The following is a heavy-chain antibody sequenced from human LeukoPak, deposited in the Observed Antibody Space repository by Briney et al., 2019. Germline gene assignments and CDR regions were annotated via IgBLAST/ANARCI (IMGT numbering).Heavy chain of an antibody. J-gene: IGHJ4*02. D-gene: IGHD2-21*02. CDR3: ARVGYCVGDCPRLDY. V-gene: IGHV3-48*02. Sequence: GGSLRLSCAASGFTFSSYSMNWVRQAPGKGLEWVSYISSSSSTIYYADSVKGRFTISRDNAKYSLYLQMNSLRDEDTAAYYCARVGYCVGDCPRLDYWGQGTLVTVSS. CDR2: ISSSSSTI. CDR1: GFTFSSYS.